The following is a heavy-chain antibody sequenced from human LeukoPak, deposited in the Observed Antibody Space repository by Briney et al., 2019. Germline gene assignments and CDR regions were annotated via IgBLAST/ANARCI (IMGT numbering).Heavy chain of an antibody. Sequence: SETLSLTCAVYGGSFSGYYWSWIRQPPGKGLEWIGEINHSGSTNHNPSLKSRVTISVDTSKNQFSLKLSSVTAADTAVYYCARGPADSPYYYDSSGYYFDYWGQGTLVTVSS. V-gene: IGHV4-34*01. J-gene: IGHJ4*02. D-gene: IGHD3-22*01. CDR2: INHSGST. CDR1: GGSFSGYY. CDR3: ARGPADSPYYYDSSGYYFDY.